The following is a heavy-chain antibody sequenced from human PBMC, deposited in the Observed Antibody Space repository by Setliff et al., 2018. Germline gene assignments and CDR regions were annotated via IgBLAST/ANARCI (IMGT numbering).Heavy chain of an antibody. Sequence: PGGSLRLSCAASGFDFRTHWMDWARQAPGKGLEWVSYIYSGTIYYANSVKGRFAISRDDSKTIAYLQMNSLKTEDTAVYYCTQRLRSGGSHTDYWGQGTLVTVSS. J-gene: IGHJ4*02. CDR2: IYSGTI. CDR1: GFDFRTHW. V-gene: IGHV3-48*01. CDR3: TQRLRSGGSHTDY. D-gene: IGHD2-15*01.